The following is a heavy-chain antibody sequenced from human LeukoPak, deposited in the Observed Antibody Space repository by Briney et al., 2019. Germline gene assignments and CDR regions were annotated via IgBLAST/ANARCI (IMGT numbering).Heavy chain of an antibody. CDR1: GYTFTSYA. J-gene: IGHJ4*02. Sequence: ASVTVSCTASGYTFTSYAMHWVRQAPGQRLEWMGWINAGNGNTKYSQKFQGRVTITRDTSASTAYMELSSLRSEDTAVYYCARERFVGGVPAAIGYWGQGTLVTVSS. D-gene: IGHD2-2*01. CDR2: INAGNGNT. V-gene: IGHV1-3*01. CDR3: ARERFVGGVPAAIGY.